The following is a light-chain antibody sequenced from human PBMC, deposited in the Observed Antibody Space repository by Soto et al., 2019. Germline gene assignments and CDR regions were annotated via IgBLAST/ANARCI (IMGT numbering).Light chain of an antibody. CDR2: KAS. J-gene: IGKJ1*01. CDR3: QQYNSYPVT. V-gene: IGKV1-5*03. Sequence: DIQMTQSPCTLSASVGDRVTITCGASQSISSWLAWYQQKPGKAPKLLIYKASSLESGVPSRFSGSGSGTEFTLTISSLQPDDFAPYYCQQYNSYPVTLGQGTKVEIK. CDR1: QSISSW.